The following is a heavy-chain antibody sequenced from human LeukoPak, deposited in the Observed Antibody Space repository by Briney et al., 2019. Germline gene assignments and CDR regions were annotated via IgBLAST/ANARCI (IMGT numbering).Heavy chain of an antibody. V-gene: IGHV4-34*01. CDR1: SGSFSGYY. CDR3: ARVGVVAAGGIDY. J-gene: IGHJ4*02. CDR2: INNSGST. Sequence: SETLSLTCDVNSGSFSGYYWSWIRQPPGKGLEWIGEINNSGSTNYNPSLKSRVTISVDTSKNQFSLKLSSVTAADTAVYYCARVGVVAAGGIDYWGQGTLVTVSS. D-gene: IGHD2-15*01.